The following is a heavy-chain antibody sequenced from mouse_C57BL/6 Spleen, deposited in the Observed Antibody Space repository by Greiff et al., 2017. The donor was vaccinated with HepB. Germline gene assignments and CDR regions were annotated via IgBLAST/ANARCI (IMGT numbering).Heavy chain of an antibody. D-gene: IGHD2-4*01. CDR1: GFSFNTYA. CDR2: IRSKSNNYAT. V-gene: IGHV10-1*01. Sequence: EVQLVESGGGLVQPKGSLKLSCAASGFSFNTYAMNWVRQAPGKGLEWVARIRSKSNNYATYYADSVKDRFTISRDDSESMLYLQMNNLKTEDTAMYYCVREDYDDGGYFDYWGQGTTLTVSS. J-gene: IGHJ2*01. CDR3: VREDYDDGGYFDY.